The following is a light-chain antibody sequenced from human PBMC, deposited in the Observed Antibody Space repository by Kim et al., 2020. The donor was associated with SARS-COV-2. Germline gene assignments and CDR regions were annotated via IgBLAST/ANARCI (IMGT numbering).Light chain of an antibody. CDR2: NAS. CDR3: HQFSSRHT. V-gene: IGKV1-5*03. CDR1: KSISSC. J-gene: IGKJ2*01. Sequence: LSASIGDIVTITCRASKSISSCLAWYQQKPGKAPKLLIYNASSLESGVPSRFSGSGSATEFTLTISSLQPQDFATYYCHQFSSRHTFGQGTKLEI.